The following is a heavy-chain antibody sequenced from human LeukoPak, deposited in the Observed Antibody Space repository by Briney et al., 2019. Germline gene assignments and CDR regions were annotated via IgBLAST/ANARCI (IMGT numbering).Heavy chain of an antibody. CDR1: GFTFSSYY. D-gene: IGHD7-27*01. CDR2: IHSSDSYI. CDR3: ARDVNWGGTYFDY. J-gene: IGHJ4*02. V-gene: IGHV3-21*04. Sequence: PGGSLRLSCVASGFTFSSYYMNWVRQAPGKGLEWVSSIHSSDSYINYADSVRGRFTISRDNAKNSLYLQMNSLRAEDTAVYYCARDVNWGGTYFDYWGQGTLVTVSS.